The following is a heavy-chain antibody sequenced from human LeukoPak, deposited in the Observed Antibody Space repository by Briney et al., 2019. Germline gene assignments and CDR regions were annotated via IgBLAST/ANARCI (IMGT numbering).Heavy chain of an antibody. CDR1: GGSISSYY. D-gene: IGHD4-23*01. V-gene: IGHV4-4*09. J-gene: IGHJ4*02. CDR2: VYSGGNT. CDR3: ARLHGGKGQYYFDY. Sequence: SETLSLTCTVSGGSISSYYWSWIRQPPGKGLEWIGYVYSGGNTNYNPSLKSRVTISVDTSMNQFSLNLSSVTAADTAAYYCARLHGGKGQYYFDYWGQGTLVTVSS.